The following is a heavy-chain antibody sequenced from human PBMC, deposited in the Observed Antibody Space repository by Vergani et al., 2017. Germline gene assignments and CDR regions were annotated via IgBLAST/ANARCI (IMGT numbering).Heavy chain of an antibody. CDR1: GFTVSSNY. J-gene: IGHJ3*02. CDR2: IYSGGST. D-gene: IGHD1-7*01. Sequence: EVQLVESGGGLIQPGGSLRLSCAASGFTVSSNYMSWVRQAPGKGLEWVSVIYSGGSTYYADSVKGRFTISRDNSKNTLCLQMNSLRAEDTAVYYCARGGPYNWNYSGDDAFDIWGQGTMVTVAS. CDR3: ARGGPYNWNYSGDDAFDI. V-gene: IGHV3-53*01.